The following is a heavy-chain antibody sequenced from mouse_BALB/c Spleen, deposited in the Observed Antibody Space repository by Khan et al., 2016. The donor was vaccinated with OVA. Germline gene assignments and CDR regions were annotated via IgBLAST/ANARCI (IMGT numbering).Heavy chain of an antibody. CDR2: INPNNDRT. V-gene: IGHV1S136*01. CDR3: ERVETNWDFSFDY. Sequence: VQLKQSGPELVKPGASVKMSCKASGYTFTNYVTHWVKQKPGQGLEWIGDINPNNDRTRFHEKFKSKATLTSDKSSSTAYMMLSSLTSEDSAVYYCERVETNWDFSFDYWGQGTLVTVSA. CDR1: GYTFTNYV. J-gene: IGHJ3*01. D-gene: IGHD4-1*01.